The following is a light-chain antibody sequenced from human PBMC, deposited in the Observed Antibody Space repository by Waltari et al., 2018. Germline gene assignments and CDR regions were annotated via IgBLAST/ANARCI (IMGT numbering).Light chain of an antibody. Sequence: QSALTQPPSASGSPGQSVTISCTRTSSDVGGYEYVSWYQQHPDKAPKLMIYEVSKRPSGVPDRFSGSKSGNTASLTVSGLQAEDEADYYCNSYAGSNNWVFGGGTKLTVL. V-gene: IGLV2-8*01. CDR2: EVS. CDR1: SSDVGGYEY. CDR3: NSYAGSNNWV. J-gene: IGLJ3*02.